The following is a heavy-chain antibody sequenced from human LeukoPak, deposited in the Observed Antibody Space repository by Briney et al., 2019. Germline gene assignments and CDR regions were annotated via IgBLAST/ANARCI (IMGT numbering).Heavy chain of an antibody. CDR1: GGSISSSSYY. J-gene: IGHJ4*02. CDR2: IYYSGST. V-gene: IGHV4-39*01. CDR3: ASTLQGRPTKYSSSWYRGGLDY. D-gene: IGHD6-13*01. Sequence: SETLSLTCTVSGGSISSSSYYWGWIRQPPGKGLEWIGSIYYSGSTYYNPSLKSRVTISVDTSKNQFSLKLSSVTAADTAVYYCASTLQGRPTKYSSSWYRGGLDYWGQGTLVTVSS.